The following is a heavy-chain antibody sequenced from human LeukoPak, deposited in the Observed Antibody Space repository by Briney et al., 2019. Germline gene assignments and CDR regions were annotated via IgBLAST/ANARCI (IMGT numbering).Heavy chain of an antibody. Sequence: ASVKVSCKASGDTFTGYHMHWVRQAPGQGLEWMGWINPHSGGTNCAQKFQGRVTMTMDTSFITAYMELSRLRSDDTAVYYCARLHTSGDNNWGQGTLVTVSS. V-gene: IGHV1-2*02. CDR2: INPHSGGT. J-gene: IGHJ4*02. CDR1: GDTFTGYH. D-gene: IGHD6-19*01. CDR3: ARLHTSGDNN.